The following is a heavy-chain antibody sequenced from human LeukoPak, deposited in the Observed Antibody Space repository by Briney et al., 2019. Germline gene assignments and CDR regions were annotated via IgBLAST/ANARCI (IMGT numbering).Heavy chain of an antibody. Sequence: GRSLRLSCAASGFMFSIYGVHWVRQAPGKGLEWVAVIWPDGSIQYYADSMKGRFTISRDNSKNTLYLQLNGLRADDSAVYYCARHNNDWGWDYWGQGAQVTVSS. J-gene: IGHJ4*02. CDR3: ARHNNDWGWDY. CDR1: GFMFSIYG. V-gene: IGHV3-33*01. CDR2: IWPDGSIQ. D-gene: IGHD2-8*02.